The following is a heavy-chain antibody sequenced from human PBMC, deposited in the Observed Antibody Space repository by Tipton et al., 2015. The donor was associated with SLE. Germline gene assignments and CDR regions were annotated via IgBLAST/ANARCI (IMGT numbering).Heavy chain of an antibody. V-gene: IGHV4-59*01. D-gene: IGHD1-26*01. CDR2: IYYSGST. J-gene: IGHJ4*02. CDR3: ARGRGGATYYFDY. CDR1: GGSISTYY. Sequence: TLSLTCTVSGGSISTYYWSWIRQPPGKGLEWVGYIYYSGSTNYNPSLKSRVTLSVDTSKNQFSLKLSSVSAADTAVYYCARGRGGATYYFDYWGQGTLVTASS.